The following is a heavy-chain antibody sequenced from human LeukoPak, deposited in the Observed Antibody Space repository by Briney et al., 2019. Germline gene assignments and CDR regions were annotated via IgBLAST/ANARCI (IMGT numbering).Heavy chain of an antibody. Sequence: SETLSLTCTVSGGSISSYYWSWIRQPAGKGLEWIGRIYTSGSTNYNPSLKSRVTMSVDTSNNQFSLKLSSVPAADTAVYYCARETITSSPKYFDYWGQGTLVTVSS. V-gene: IGHV4-4*07. J-gene: IGHJ4*02. D-gene: IGHD3-10*01. CDR1: GGSISSYY. CDR2: IYTSGST. CDR3: ARETITSSPKYFDY.